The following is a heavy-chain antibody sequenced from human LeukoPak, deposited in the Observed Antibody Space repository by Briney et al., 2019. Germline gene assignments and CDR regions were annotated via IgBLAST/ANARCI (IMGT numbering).Heavy chain of an antibody. CDR2: IYYSGST. J-gene: IGHJ5*02. Sequence: SSETLSLTCTVSGGSISSYYWSWIRQPPGKGLEWIGYIYYSGSTNYNPSLKSRVTISVDTSKNQFSLKLSSVTAADTAVYYCARSGYEFWSGYYDWFDPWGQGTLVTVSS. CDR1: GGSISSYY. CDR3: ARSGYEFWSGYYDWFDP. V-gene: IGHV4-59*01. D-gene: IGHD3-3*01.